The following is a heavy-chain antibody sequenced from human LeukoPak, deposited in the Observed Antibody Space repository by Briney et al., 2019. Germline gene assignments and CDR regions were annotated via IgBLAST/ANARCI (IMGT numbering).Heavy chain of an antibody. J-gene: IGHJ2*01. Sequence: GGSLRLSCAASGFTFENFAMHWVRQAPGEGLEWVSGINWSGSSIDYADSVRGRFTISRENAEKFLYLQMNSLKPEETVLYYCAKGGDATFLPNWHFDLWGRGTLLTVSS. D-gene: IGHD2/OR15-2a*01. CDR3: AKGGDATFLPNWHFDL. CDR2: INWSGSSI. V-gene: IGHV3-9*01. CDR1: GFTFENFA.